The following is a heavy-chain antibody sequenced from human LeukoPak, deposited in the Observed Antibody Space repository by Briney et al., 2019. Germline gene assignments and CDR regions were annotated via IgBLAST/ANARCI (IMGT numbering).Heavy chain of an antibody. J-gene: IGHJ6*03. V-gene: IGHV4-4*07. CDR1: GGSISSYY. Sequence: SETLSLTCTVSGGSISSYYWSWIRQPAGKGLEWIGRIYTSGSTDYNPSLKSRVTMSVDTSKNQFSLKLSSVTAADTAVYYCARGGIFRLYHYYYMDVWGKGTTVTVSS. CDR2: IYTSGST. D-gene: IGHD3-9*01. CDR3: ARGGIFRLYHYYYMDV.